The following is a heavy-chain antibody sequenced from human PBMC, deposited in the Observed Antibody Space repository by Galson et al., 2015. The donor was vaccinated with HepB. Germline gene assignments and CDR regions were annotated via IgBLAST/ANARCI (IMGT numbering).Heavy chain of an antibody. CDR3: AKDLSRYSGSTFYY. CDR1: GFTFSSYA. J-gene: IGHJ4*02. CDR2: ISGSGGST. D-gene: IGHD1-26*01. Sequence: SLRLSCAASGFTFSSYAMSWVRQAPGKGLEWVSAISGSGGSTYYAECVKGRFTISRDNSNNTLYLQMNSLRAEDTAVYYCAKDLSRYSGSTFYYWGQGTLVTVSS. V-gene: IGHV3-23*01.